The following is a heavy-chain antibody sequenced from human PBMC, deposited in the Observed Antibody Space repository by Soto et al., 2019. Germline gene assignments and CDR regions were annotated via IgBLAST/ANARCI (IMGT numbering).Heavy chain of an antibody. Sequence: VSGGSISSYYWSWIRQPPGKGLEWIGYIYYSGSTNYNPSLKSRVTISVDTSKNQFSLKLSSVTAADTAVYYCARVEQQLAIDYWGQGTLVTVSS. J-gene: IGHJ4*02. CDR3: ARVEQQLAIDY. D-gene: IGHD6-13*01. V-gene: IGHV4-59*01. CDR2: IYYSGST. CDR1: GGSISSYY.